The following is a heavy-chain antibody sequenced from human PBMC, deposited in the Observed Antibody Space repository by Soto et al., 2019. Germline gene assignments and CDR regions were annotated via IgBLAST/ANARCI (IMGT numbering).Heavy chain of an antibody. D-gene: IGHD3-10*01. CDR2: IDWDDDK. J-gene: IGHJ4*02. V-gene: IGHV2-70*01. Sequence: SGPTLVNPTQTLTLTCTFSGFSLRTSGMCVSWIRQPPGKALEWLALIDWDDDKYYSTSLKTRLTISKDTSKNQVVLTMTSTEPVGTATYYCARIRGFYDSGGYYKERFDYWGRGSLVTVSS. CDR3: ARIRGFYDSGGYYKERFDY. CDR1: GFSLRTSGMC.